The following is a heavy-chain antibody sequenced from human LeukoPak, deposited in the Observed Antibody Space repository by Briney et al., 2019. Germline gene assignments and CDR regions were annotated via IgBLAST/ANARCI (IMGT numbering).Heavy chain of an antibody. CDR3: ARGGDYVWGSRDYYYYMDV. D-gene: IGHD3-16*01. J-gene: IGHJ6*03. Sequence: SETLSLTCAVYGGSFSGYYWSWIRQPPGKGLEWIGEINHSGSTNYNPSLKSRVTISVDTSKNQFSLKLSSVTAADTAVYYCARGGDYVWGSRDYYYYMDVWGKGTTVTVSS. V-gene: IGHV4-34*01. CDR1: GGSFSGYY. CDR2: INHSGST.